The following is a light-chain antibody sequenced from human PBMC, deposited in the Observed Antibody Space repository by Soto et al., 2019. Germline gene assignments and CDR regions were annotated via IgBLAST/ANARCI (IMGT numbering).Light chain of an antibody. V-gene: IGKV1-39*01. Sequence: TQSPACLSASVGDRVTITCRASQSISSYLNWYQQKPGKAPKLLIYAASSLQSGVPSRFSGSGSGTDFTLTISSLHPEDFATYYCQQSYSTPVTFGQGTKVDIK. J-gene: IGKJ2*01. CDR2: AAS. CDR3: QQSYSTPVT. CDR1: QSISSY.